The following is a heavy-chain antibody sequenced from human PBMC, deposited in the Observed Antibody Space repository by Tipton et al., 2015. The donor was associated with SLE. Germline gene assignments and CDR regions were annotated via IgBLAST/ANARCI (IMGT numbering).Heavy chain of an antibody. CDR1: GGTFTNYG. V-gene: IGHV1-69*13. CDR2: IIPIFRTT. Sequence: QSGAEVKKPGSSVRVSCKTSGGTFTNYGFNWVRQAPGQGLEWMGRIIPIFRTTNYAQKFQGRLTITADESTTSAFMELSSLRSDDTAVYYCARAMGRGSSLIDLWGQGTMVTVSS. CDR3: ARAMGRGSSLIDL. D-gene: IGHD3-16*01. J-gene: IGHJ3*01.